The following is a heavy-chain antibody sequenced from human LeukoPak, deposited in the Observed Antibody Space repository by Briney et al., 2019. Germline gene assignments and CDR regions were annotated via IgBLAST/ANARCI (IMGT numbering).Heavy chain of an antibody. Sequence: PGGSLRLSCAASGFTFSSYAMSWVRQAPGKGLEWVSGISGSGGSTYYADSVKGRFTISRDNSKNTLYLQMNSLRAEDTAVYYCAKEEDLIREILSHHDAFDIWAKGQWSPSLQ. CDR2: ISGSGGST. CDR1: GFTFSSYA. V-gene: IGHV3-23*01. J-gene: IGHJ3*02. CDR3: AKEEDLIREILSHHDAFDI. D-gene: IGHD3-9*01.